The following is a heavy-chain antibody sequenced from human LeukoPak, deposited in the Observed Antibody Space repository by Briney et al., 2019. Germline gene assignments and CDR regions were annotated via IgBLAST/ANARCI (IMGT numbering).Heavy chain of an antibody. CDR3: ARDNSIEWNSGRAFDI. D-gene: IGHD2/OR15-2a*01. CDR2: INWNGGST. V-gene: IGHV3-20*04. J-gene: IGHJ3*02. CDR1: GYSISSGYY. Sequence: RSSETLSLTCTVSGYSISSGYYWGWIRQPPGKGLEWVSGINWNGGSTGYADSVKGRFTISRDNAKNSLYLQMNSLRAEDTALYYCARDNSIEWNSGRAFDIWGQGTMVTVSS.